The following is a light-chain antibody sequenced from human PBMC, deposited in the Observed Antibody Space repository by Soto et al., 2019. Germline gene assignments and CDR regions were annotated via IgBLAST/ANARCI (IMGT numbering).Light chain of an antibody. V-gene: IGKV3-11*01. Sequence: EIVLTQSPATLSLSPGERATLSCRASQSVNSYLAWYQQKPGQAPRLLIYDSSNRATGIPARFSGSGSGTDFTLPISSLELEDFAVYYCQQRGNWPLTFGGGTKVEIK. CDR2: DSS. CDR1: QSVNSY. J-gene: IGKJ4*01. CDR3: QQRGNWPLT.